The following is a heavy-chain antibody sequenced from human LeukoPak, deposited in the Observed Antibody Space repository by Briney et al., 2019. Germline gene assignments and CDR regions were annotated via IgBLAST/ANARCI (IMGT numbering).Heavy chain of an antibody. CDR1: GFTFDDYA. J-gene: IGHJ4*02. CDR3: AKGSGYSYGRGQFDY. V-gene: IGHV3-43*02. D-gene: IGHD5-18*01. Sequence: GGSLRLSCAASGFTFDDYAMHWVRQAPGKGLEWVSLISGDGGSTYYADSVKGRFTISRDNSKNSLYLQMNSLRTEDTALYYCAKGSGYSYGRGQFDYWGQGTLVTVSS. CDR2: ISGDGGST.